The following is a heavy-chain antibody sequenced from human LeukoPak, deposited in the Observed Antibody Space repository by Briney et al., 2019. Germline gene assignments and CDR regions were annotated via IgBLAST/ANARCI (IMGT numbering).Heavy chain of an antibody. D-gene: IGHD3-22*01. Sequence: PSQTLSLTCTVSGNSLSSGDNYWSWIRHPAGKGLEWIGRIYTSGSTNYNPSLKSRVTISGDTSKNQFSLRLSSVTAADTAVYYCARASYSYDINGWVPFDYWGQGTLVTVSS. V-gene: IGHV4-61*02. CDR1: GNSLSSGDNY. CDR2: IYTSGST. J-gene: IGHJ4*02. CDR3: ARASYSYDINGWVPFDY.